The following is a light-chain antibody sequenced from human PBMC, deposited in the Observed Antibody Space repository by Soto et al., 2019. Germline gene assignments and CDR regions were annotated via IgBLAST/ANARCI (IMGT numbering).Light chain of an antibody. CDR2: DAS. CDR1: QSIRTS. V-gene: IGKV3-11*01. J-gene: IGKJ5*01. Sequence: EVVLTQSPATLSLSPGERATPSCRASQSIRTSLAWYQQKPAQAPRLVLFDASTRATGVPARFGGSGSATAFTLPTNSLEPEDFAVYYCQQRNVWPPITFGQGTRLEIK. CDR3: QQRNVWPPIT.